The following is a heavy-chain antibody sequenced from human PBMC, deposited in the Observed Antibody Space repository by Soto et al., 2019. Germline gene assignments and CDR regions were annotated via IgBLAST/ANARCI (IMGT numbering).Heavy chain of an antibody. CDR3: ARGLNDYGSGSYYYSYGLDV. CDR2: IFYSGTT. D-gene: IGHD3-10*01. V-gene: IGHV4-30-4*01. CDR1: GGSISSGDYY. Sequence: SETLSLTCTVSGGSISSGDYYWSWIRQPPGKGLEWIGYIFYSGTTYHNPSLKSRVTISIDTSKNQFSLKLSSVTAADAAVYYCARGLNDYGSGSYYYSYGLDVWGQGSTVTVSS. J-gene: IGHJ6*02.